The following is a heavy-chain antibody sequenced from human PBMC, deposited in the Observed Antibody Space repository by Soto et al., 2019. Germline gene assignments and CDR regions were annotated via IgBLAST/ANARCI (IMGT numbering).Heavy chain of an antibody. Sequence: QVQLVESGGGVVQPGRSLRLSCAASGFTFSSYGMHWVRQAPGKGLEWVAVISYDGSNKYYADSVKGRFTISRDNSKNTLYLQMNSLRAEDTAVYYCAKIGSGTSGMDVW. J-gene: IGHJ6*01. CDR3: AKIGSGTSGMDV. CDR2: ISYDGSNK. CDR1: GFTFSSYG. V-gene: IGHV3-30*18. D-gene: IGHD3-10*01.